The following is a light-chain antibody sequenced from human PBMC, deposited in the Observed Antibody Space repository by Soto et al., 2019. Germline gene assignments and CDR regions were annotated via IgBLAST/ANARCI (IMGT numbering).Light chain of an antibody. CDR1: LSVSRN. Sequence: EIVMTQSPASLSVSPGDRATISCRASLSVSRNLAWYQQKPGQAPRLLIFDASTRATGIPARFSGSGSGTEFPLTITRHQSEDFAYYYCQQYNAWPRTFGQGTKVDIK. CDR2: DAS. V-gene: IGKV3-15*01. J-gene: IGKJ1*01. CDR3: QQYNAWPRT.